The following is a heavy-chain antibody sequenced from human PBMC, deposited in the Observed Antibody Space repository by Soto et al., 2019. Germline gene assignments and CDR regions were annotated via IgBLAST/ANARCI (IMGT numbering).Heavy chain of an antibody. V-gene: IGHV1-58*01. CDR1: GFTFNRSV. J-gene: IGHJ4*02. CDR2: IVVGSGNT. CDR3: AATSGYSSSSYYFDY. Sequence: QMQLVQSGPEVTKPGTSVKVSCKASGFTFNRSVVQWVRQARGQRLEWIGWIVVGSGNTNYGQKFQQRLTLTTDMSTSTAYMKLSSLGSEDTAVYYCAATSGYSSSSYYFDYWGQGTLVTVSS. D-gene: IGHD6-13*01.